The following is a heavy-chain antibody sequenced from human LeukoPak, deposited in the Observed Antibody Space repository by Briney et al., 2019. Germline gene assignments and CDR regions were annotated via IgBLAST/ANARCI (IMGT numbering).Heavy chain of an antibody. J-gene: IGHJ3*02. Sequence: GGSLRLSCAASGFTFSSYAMSWVRQAPGKGLEWVSAISGSGGSAYYADSVKGRFTISRDNSKNTLYLQMNSLRAEDTAVYYCAKSIFGVVIPDDAFDIWGQGTMVTVSS. CDR3: AKSIFGVVIPDDAFDI. V-gene: IGHV3-23*01. CDR2: ISGSGGSA. D-gene: IGHD3-3*01. CDR1: GFTFSSYA.